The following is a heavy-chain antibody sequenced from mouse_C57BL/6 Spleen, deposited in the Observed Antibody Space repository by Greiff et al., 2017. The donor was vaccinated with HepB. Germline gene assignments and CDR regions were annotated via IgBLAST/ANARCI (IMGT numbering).Heavy chain of an antibody. CDR1: GYAFSSSW. D-gene: IGHD2-1*01. V-gene: IGHV1-82*01. J-gene: IGHJ2*01. Sequence: QVQLKESGPELVKPGASVKISCKASGYAFSSSWMNWVKQRPGKGLEWIGRIYPGDGDTNYNGKFKGKATLTADKSSSTAYMQLSSLTSEDSAVYFCARWAHLLFDYWGQGTTLTVSS. CDR2: IYPGDGDT. CDR3: ARWAHLLFDY.